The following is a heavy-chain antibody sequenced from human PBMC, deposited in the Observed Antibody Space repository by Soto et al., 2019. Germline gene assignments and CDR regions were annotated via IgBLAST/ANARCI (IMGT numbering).Heavy chain of an antibody. D-gene: IGHD6-19*01. V-gene: IGHV4-59*08. CDR1: GGSISSYY. CDR3: ARRYGWNFDF. CDR2: IYYSGST. Sequence: SETLSLTCTVSGGSISSYYWSWIRQPPGKGLEWIGYIYYSGSTNYNPSLKSRVTISVDTSKNQFSLKLTSVTAADTAVYYCARRYGWNFDFWGQGTLVTVSS. J-gene: IGHJ4*02.